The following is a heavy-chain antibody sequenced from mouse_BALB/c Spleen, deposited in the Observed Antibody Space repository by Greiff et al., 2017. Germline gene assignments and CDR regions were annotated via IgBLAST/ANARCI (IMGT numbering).Heavy chain of an antibody. CDR2: IYPSDSYT. Sequence: QVQLQQSGAELVRPGASVKLSCKASGYTFTSYWINWVKQRPGQGLEWIGNIYPSDSYTNYNQKFKDKATLTVDKSSSTAYMQLSSPTSEDSAVYYCTRLNRLDWYFDVWGAGTTVTVSS. D-gene: IGHD4-1*01. V-gene: IGHV1-69*02. J-gene: IGHJ1*01. CDR3: TRLNRLDWYFDV. CDR1: GYTFTSYW.